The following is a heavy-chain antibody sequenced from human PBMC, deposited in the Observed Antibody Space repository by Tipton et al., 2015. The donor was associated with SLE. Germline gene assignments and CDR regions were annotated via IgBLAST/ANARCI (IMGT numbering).Heavy chain of an antibody. D-gene: IGHD3-10*01. CDR2: VYLSGST. CDR3: ARGYYGSGSYYWFDP. V-gene: IGHV4-39*07. J-gene: IGHJ5*02. Sequence: TLSLTCTVSGGSISSSSYYWGWIRQPPGKGLEWIGSVYLSGSTYYNPSLKSRVTISVDTSKNQFSLKLSSVTAADTAVYYCARGYYGSGSYYWFDPWGQGTLVTVSS. CDR1: GGSISSSSYY.